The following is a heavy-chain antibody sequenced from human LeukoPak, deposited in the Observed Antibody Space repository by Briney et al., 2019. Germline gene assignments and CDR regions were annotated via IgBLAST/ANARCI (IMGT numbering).Heavy chain of an antibody. CDR1: GFTFSSYW. D-gene: IGHD3-10*01. J-gene: IGHJ6*03. Sequence: GGSLRLSCAASGFTFSSYWMSWVRQAPGKGLEWVANIKQGGSEKYYVDSVKGRFTISRDNAKNSLYLQMNSLRAEDTAVYYYARENGAAGYYYYYMDVWGKGTTVTVSS. V-gene: IGHV3-7*01. CDR2: IKQGGSEK. CDR3: ARENGAAGYYYYYMDV.